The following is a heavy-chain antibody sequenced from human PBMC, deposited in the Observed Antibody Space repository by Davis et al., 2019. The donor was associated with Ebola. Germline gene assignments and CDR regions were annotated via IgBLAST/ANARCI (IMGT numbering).Heavy chain of an antibody. V-gene: IGHV3-23*01. CDR3: AKVVGVWNDDY. CDR1: GFTFSSYA. D-gene: IGHD1-1*01. Sequence: GESLKISCAASGFTFSSYAMSWVRQAPGKGLEWVSAISGSGGSTYYADSVKGRFTISRDNSKNTLYLQMNSLRAEDTAVYYCAKVVGVWNDDYWGQGTLVTVSS. CDR2: ISGSGGST. J-gene: IGHJ4*02.